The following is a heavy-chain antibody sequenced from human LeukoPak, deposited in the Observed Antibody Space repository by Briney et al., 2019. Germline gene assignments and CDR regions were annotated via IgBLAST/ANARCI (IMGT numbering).Heavy chain of an antibody. CDR2: IHHSGST. CDR1: GGSFSGYY. D-gene: IGHD3-10*01. CDR3: ARDPGEYYYGSGAYFDY. J-gene: IGHJ4*02. V-gene: IGHV4-34*01. Sequence: SETLSLTCAVYGGSFSGYYWSWIRQPPGKGLECIGEIHHSGSTNYNPSLKSRVTISVDTSKNQFSLKLSSVTAADTAVYYCARDPGEYYYGSGAYFDYWGQGTLVTVSS.